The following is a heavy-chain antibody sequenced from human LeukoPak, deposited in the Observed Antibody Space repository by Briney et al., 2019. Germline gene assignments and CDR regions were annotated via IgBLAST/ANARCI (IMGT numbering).Heavy chain of an antibody. CDR1: GFTFSSYG. CDR3: AKAQTYCGGDCPSGAFDI. Sequence: GGSLRLSCAASGFTFSSYGMHWVRQAPGKGLEWVAFIRYDGSNKYYADSVKGRFTISRDNSKNTLYLQMNSLRAEDTAVYYCAKAQTYCGGDCPSGAFDIWGQGTMVTVSS. V-gene: IGHV3-30*02. CDR2: IRYDGSNK. D-gene: IGHD2-21*02. J-gene: IGHJ3*02.